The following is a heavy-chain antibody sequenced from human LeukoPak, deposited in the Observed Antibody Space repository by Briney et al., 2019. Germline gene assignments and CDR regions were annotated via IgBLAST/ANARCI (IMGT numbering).Heavy chain of an antibody. D-gene: IGHD3-22*01. Sequence: PGRSLRLSCAASGFTFSSYAMSWVRQAPGKGLEWVSAISVSGGSTYYADSVKGRFTISRDNSKNTLYLQMNSLRAEDTAVYYCAKDSPITMIVVVSGVFDYWGQGTLVTVSS. CDR2: ISVSGGST. CDR1: GFTFSSYA. V-gene: IGHV3-23*01. CDR3: AKDSPITMIVVVSGVFDY. J-gene: IGHJ4*02.